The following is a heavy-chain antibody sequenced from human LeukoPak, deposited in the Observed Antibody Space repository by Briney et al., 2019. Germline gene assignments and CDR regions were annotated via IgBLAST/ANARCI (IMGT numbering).Heavy chain of an antibody. V-gene: IGHV4-34*01. J-gene: IGHJ4*02. D-gene: IGHD6-13*01. CDR1: GGSFSGDY. Sequence: SETLSLTCAVYGGSFSGDYWSWIRQPPGKGLEWIGEIHHSGSTNYNPSLKSRVTISVDTSKNQFSLKLTSVTAADTAVYYCARGSSLAAAGTGCSFDYWGQGTQVTVSS. CDR2: IHHSGST. CDR3: ARGSSLAAAGTGCSFDY.